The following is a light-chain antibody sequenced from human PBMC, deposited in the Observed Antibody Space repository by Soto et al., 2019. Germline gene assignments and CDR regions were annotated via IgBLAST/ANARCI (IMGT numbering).Light chain of an antibody. Sequence: SYELTQPPSVSVSPGQTASITCSGDKLGDKYACWYQQRPGQSPLLVIYQDSKRPSGIPERFSGSNSGNTATLTISGTQPMDEADYYCQAWDSSTAGVFGTGTKVTVL. CDR3: QAWDSSTAGV. J-gene: IGLJ1*01. CDR1: KLGDKY. CDR2: QDS. V-gene: IGLV3-1*01.